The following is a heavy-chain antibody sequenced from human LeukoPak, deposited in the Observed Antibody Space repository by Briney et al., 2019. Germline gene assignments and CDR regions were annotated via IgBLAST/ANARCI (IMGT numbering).Heavy chain of an antibody. CDR3: ARDGLTMVRGVIRGYSFDY. J-gene: IGHJ4*02. V-gene: IGHV3-48*01. CDR1: GFTFNGYG. Sequence: GGSLRLSCAASGFTFNGYGMNWVRQAPGKGLEWVSYISSISSTIYYSDSVRGRFTISRDNAKNSLYLQMNSLRAEDTAVYYCARDGLTMVRGVIRGYSFDYWGQGTLVTVSS. D-gene: IGHD3-10*01. CDR2: ISSISSTI.